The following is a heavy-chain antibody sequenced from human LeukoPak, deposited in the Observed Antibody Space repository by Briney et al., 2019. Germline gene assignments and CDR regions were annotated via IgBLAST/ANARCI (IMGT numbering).Heavy chain of an antibody. CDR2: ISHIGRT. CDR1: GDSFSSHY. J-gene: IGHJ3*02. D-gene: IGHD4-17*01. Sequence: SETLSLTCAVSGDSFSSHYWTWVRQSPGTGLEWIGYISHIGRTNYNPSLKSRVTISIDTSKNQFSLKLRSVTAADTAVYYCARDLVTVTKGFDIWGQGTMVSVSS. V-gene: IGHV4-59*11. CDR3: ARDLVTVTKGFDI.